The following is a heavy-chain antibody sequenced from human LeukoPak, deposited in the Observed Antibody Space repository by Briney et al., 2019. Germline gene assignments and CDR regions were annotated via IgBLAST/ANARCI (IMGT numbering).Heavy chain of an antibody. CDR1: GGSISSYY. Sequence: SETLSLTCTVSGGSISSYYWSWIRQPAGKGLEWIGRTYTSGSTNYNPSLKSRVTMSVDTSKNQFSPKLSSVTAADTAVYYCARDHRLTGLDYWGQGTLVTVSS. V-gene: IGHV4-4*07. CDR2: TYTSGST. CDR3: ARDHRLTGLDY. D-gene: IGHD7-27*01. J-gene: IGHJ4*02.